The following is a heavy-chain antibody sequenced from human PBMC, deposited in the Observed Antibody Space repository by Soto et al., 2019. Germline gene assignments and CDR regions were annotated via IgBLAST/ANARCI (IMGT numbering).Heavy chain of an antibody. J-gene: IGHJ4*02. CDR3: AKDGITMVRGVINYFDY. D-gene: IGHD3-10*01. Sequence: PGGSLRLSCAASGFTFSSYAMSWVRQAPGKGLEWVSAISGSGGSTYYADSVKGRFTISRDNSKNTLYLQMNSLRAEDTAVYYCAKDGITMVRGVINYFDYWGQGTLVTVSS. CDR2: ISGSGGST. V-gene: IGHV3-23*01. CDR1: GFTFSSYA.